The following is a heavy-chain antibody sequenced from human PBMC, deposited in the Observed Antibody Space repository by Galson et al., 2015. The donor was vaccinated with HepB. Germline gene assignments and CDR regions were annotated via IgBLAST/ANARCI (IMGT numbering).Heavy chain of an antibody. J-gene: IGHJ4*02. CDR2: IYYSGST. D-gene: IGHD2-21*02. Sequence: TLSLTCTVSGGSISSGGYYWSWIRQHPGKGLEWIGYIYYSGSTYYNPSLKSRVTISVDTSKNQFSLKLGSVTAADTAVYYCARVGRGTAFFDYWGQGTLVTVSS. CDR3: ARVGRGTAFFDY. V-gene: IGHV4-31*03. CDR1: GGSISSGGYY.